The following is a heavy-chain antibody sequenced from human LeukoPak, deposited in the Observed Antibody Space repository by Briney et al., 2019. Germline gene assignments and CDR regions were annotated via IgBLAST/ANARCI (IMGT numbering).Heavy chain of an antibody. D-gene: IGHD6-13*01. Sequence: GGSLRLSCVPSGFTFSSYDMNWVRQAPREGLEWVSYISARSTIIYYADSVKGRFTVSRDEAKNSMYLQMNSVRDEDTAIYYCARDAGSSWYWGALDMWGQGTVVIVSS. V-gene: IGHV3-48*02. J-gene: IGHJ3*02. CDR1: GFTFSSYD. CDR2: ISARSTII. CDR3: ARDAGSSWYWGALDM.